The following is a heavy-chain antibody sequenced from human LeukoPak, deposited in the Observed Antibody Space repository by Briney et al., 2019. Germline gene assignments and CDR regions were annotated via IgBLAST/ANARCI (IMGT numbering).Heavy chain of an antibody. D-gene: IGHD1-26*01. J-gene: IGHJ4*02. V-gene: IGHV3-48*04. CDR2: ISSSSSTI. CDR1: GFTFSSFS. Sequence: QPGGSLRLSCAASGFTFSSFSMNWVRQAPGKGLEWVSYISSSSSTIYYADSVKGRFTISRDNAKNSLYLQMNSLRAEDTAVYYCARGRTLGATRVFGYWGQGTLVTVSS. CDR3: ARGRTLGATRVFGY.